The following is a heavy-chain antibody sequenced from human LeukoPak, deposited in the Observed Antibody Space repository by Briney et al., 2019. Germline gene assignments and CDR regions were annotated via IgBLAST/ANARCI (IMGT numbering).Heavy chain of an antibody. CDR3: TTASDCSGGTRYFDY. CDR2: IKSKTDGGTT. D-gene: IGHD2-15*01. V-gene: IGHV3-15*01. CDR1: GFTFSNAW. Sequence: GGSLRLSCAASGFTFSNAWMSWVRQAPGKGLEWVGRIKSKTDGGTTDYAAPVKGRFTISRDDSKNTLYLQMNTLKTEDTAVYYCTTASDCSGGTRYFDYWGQGTLVTVSS. J-gene: IGHJ4*02.